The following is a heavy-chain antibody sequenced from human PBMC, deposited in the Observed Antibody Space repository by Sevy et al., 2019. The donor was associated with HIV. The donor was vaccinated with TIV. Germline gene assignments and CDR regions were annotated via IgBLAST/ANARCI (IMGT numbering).Heavy chain of an antibody. J-gene: IGHJ5*02. Sequence: ASVKVSCKASGYTFTSFGISWVRQAPGQGLEWVGWISVYNGKTNYAQKLQGRVTMNTDTSTSTAYMELKSLRSDETAVYYCARRGAFDFDTSGFLSPWGQGTLVTVSS. CDR1: GYTFTSFG. V-gene: IGHV1-18*01. CDR3: ARRGAFDFDTSGFLSP. D-gene: IGHD3-22*01. CDR2: ISVYNGKT.